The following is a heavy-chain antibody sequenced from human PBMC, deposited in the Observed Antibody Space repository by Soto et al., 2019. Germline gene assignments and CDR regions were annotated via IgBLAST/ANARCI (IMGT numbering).Heavy chain of an antibody. CDR3: TREGLIYYYYYDGMDV. Sequence: LRLSCTASGFTFGDYAMSWVRQAPGKGLEWVGFIRSKAYGGTTEYAASVKGRFTISRDDSKSIAYLQMNSLKIEDTAVYYCTREGLIYYYYYDGMDVWGQGTTVTVSS. V-gene: IGHV3-49*04. J-gene: IGHJ6*02. CDR1: GFTFGDYA. CDR2: IRSKAYGGTT. D-gene: IGHD2-15*01.